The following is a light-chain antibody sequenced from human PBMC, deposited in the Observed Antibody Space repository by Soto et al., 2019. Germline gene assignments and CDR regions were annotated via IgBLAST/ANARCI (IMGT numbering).Light chain of an antibody. V-gene: IGKV3-20*01. Sequence: EIVLTQSPGTLSLSPGERATLSCRASQSVSNNYLAWYQQKPGQAPRLLIYAASLRVTGIPDRFSGSGSGPEFALTIRGLEPEDFAVYYCQLYGRSPPSTVGPGAKGDI. CDR3: QLYGRSPPST. CDR1: QSVSNNY. CDR2: AAS. J-gene: IGKJ3*01.